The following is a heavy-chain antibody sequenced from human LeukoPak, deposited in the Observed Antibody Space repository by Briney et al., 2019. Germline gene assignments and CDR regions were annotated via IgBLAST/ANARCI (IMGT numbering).Heavy chain of an antibody. CDR2: IIPIFGTA. CDR3: ARDPRGTVGATTGTIYYYYGMDV. V-gene: IGHV1-69*13. D-gene: IGHD1-26*01. CDR1: GYTFTSYG. Sequence: SVKVSCKASGYTFTSYGISWVRQAPGQGLEWMGGIIPIFGTANYAQKFQGRVTITADESTSTAYMELSSLRSEDTAVYYCARDPRGTVGATTGTIYYYYGMDVWGQGTTVTVSS. J-gene: IGHJ6*02.